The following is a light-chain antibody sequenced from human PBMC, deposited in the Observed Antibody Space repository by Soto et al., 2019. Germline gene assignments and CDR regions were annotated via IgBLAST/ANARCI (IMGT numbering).Light chain of an antibody. J-gene: IGLJ1*01. Sequence: QSVLAQPTSASVSPGQSVTISCTGTSSDVGGYNFVSWYQQHPGKAPQLIIYEVTKRPSGVPDRFSGSKSGNTASLTVSGLQTEDEADYYCSSYAATNNYVFGSGTKVTVL. V-gene: IGLV2-8*01. CDR2: EVT. CDR1: SSDVGGYNF. CDR3: SSYAATNNYV.